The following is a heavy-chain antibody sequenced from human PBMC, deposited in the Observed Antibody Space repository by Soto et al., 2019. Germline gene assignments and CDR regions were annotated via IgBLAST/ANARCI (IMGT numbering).Heavy chain of an antibody. Sequence: QITLKEAGPTLVKPTQTLTLTCTFSGFSINTRAVGVGWIRQPPGKALEWLALINWNDDKRYSPSLKDRLTITKDTSKNHVVLTMTIIDPVDSATYYCAHRHDLGGFDIWGQGTTVTVSS. J-gene: IGHJ3*02. V-gene: IGHV2-5*01. D-gene: IGHD2-15*01. CDR3: AHRHDLGGFDI. CDR2: INWNDDK. CDR1: GFSINTRAVG.